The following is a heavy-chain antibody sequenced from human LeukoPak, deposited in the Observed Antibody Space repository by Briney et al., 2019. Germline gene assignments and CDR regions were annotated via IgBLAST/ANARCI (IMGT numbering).Heavy chain of an antibody. D-gene: IGHD1-26*01. CDR2: ISYDGSNK. CDR1: GFTFSSYA. Sequence: SGGSLRLSCAASGFTFSSYAMHWVRQPPGKGLEWAAVISYDGSNKYYADSVKGRFTISRDNSKNTLYLQMNSLRAEDTAVYYCARDQGYSGSYYRFDYWGQGTLVTVSS. V-gene: IGHV3-30-3*01. J-gene: IGHJ4*02. CDR3: ARDQGYSGSYYRFDY.